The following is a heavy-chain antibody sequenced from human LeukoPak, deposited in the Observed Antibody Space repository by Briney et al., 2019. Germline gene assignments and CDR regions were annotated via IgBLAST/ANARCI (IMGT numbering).Heavy chain of an antibody. V-gene: IGHV4-39*01. Sequence: SETLSLTCTVSDGSISSGSYYWGWIRQPPGKGLEWIGSIYYSGSTYNNPPLKSRVTKSVDTSKNQFSLKLSSVTAADTAVYYCARNYGSGSYSPANWFDPWGQGTLVTVSS. CDR1: DGSISSGSYY. CDR3: ARNYGSGSYSPANWFDP. J-gene: IGHJ5*02. CDR2: IYYSGST. D-gene: IGHD3-10*01.